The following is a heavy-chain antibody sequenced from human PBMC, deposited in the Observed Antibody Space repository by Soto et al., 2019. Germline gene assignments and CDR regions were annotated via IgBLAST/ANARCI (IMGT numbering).Heavy chain of an antibody. CDR2: SYYSGTT. CDR1: VASISVHSYY. D-gene: IGHD1-20*01. CDR3: TRRYNWNANYFDP. J-gene: IGHJ5*02. Sequence: SETLSLTCTFSVASISVHSYYCTWIRQPPWKGLEWIGSSYYSGTTYFNPSLKSRATISVDTSKNQFSLRLTSVTAADTAIYYCTRRYNWNANYFDPWGPGALVTVSS. V-gene: IGHV4-39*01.